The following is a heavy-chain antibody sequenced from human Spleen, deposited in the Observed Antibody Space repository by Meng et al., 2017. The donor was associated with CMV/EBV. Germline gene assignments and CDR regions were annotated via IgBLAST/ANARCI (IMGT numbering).Heavy chain of an antibody. Sequence: SWGASGFTFSDYYMSWIRQAPGKGLEWVSYISSSGGTIYYADSVKGRFTISRDNAKNSLYLHMNSLRAEDTAVYYCARDPSGDGYAEFWGQGTLVTVSS. D-gene: IGHD5-24*01. CDR2: ISSSGGTI. V-gene: IGHV3-11*04. CDR3: ARDPSGDGYAEF. CDR1: GFTFSDYY. J-gene: IGHJ4*02.